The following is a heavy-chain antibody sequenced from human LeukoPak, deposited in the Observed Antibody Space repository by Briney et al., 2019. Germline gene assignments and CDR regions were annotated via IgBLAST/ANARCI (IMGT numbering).Heavy chain of an antibody. CDR1: GYTFTGYY. J-gene: IGHJ4*02. Sequence: SVKVSCKASGYTFTGYYMHWVRQAPGQGLEWMGGIIPIFGTANYAQKFQGRVTITADESTSTAYMELSSLRSEDTAVYYCARDITYYYDSSGYENWGQGTLVTVSS. CDR2: IIPIFGTA. D-gene: IGHD3-22*01. V-gene: IGHV1-69*13. CDR3: ARDITYYYDSSGYEN.